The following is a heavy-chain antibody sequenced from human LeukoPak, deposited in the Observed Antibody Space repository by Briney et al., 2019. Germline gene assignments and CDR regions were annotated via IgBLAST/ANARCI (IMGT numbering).Heavy chain of an antibody. CDR2: IYYSGST. V-gene: IGHV4-61*01. CDR1: GGSVSSGSYY. D-gene: IGHD3-10*01. CDR3: ASADYYGSDYGMDV. J-gene: IGHJ6*02. Sequence: SETLSLTCTVSGGSVSSGSYYWSWIRQPPGKGLEWIGYIYYSGSTNYNPSLKSRVTTSVNTSKNQFSLKLSSVTAADTAVYYCASADYYGSDYGMDVWGQGTTVTVSS.